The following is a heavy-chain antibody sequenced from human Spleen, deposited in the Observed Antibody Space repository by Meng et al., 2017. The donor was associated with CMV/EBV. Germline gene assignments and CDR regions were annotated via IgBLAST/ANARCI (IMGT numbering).Heavy chain of an antibody. CDR1: GYTFSDFG. CDR3: ATYPYCSSTSCYTRPQYFQH. D-gene: IGHD2-2*02. J-gene: IGHJ1*01. V-gene: IGHV1-2*02. CDR2: INPNSGGT. Sequence: ASVKVSCKASGYTFSDFGITWVRQAPGQGLEWMGWINPNSGGTNYAQKFKGRVTMTRDTSISTAYMELSRLRSDDTAVYYCATYPYCSSTSCYTRPQYFQHWGQGTLVTVSS.